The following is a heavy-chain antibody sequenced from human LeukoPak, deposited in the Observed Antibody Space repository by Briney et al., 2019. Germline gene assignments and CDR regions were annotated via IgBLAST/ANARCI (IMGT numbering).Heavy chain of an antibody. Sequence: SETLSLTCTVSGGSISSNNYYWGWVRQPPGKGLEWIGYIYYSGSTNYNPSLKSRVTISVDTSKNQFSLKLSSVTAADTAVYYCARWDSGSYLNWFDPWGQGTLVTVSS. V-gene: IGHV4-61*05. J-gene: IGHJ5*02. D-gene: IGHD1-26*01. CDR1: GGSISSNNYY. CDR2: IYYSGST. CDR3: ARWDSGSYLNWFDP.